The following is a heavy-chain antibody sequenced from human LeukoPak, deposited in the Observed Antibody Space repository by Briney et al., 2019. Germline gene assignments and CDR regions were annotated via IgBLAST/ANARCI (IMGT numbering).Heavy chain of an antibody. CDR3: ARAKSKDGNNYRGVFDY. CDR2: ISAYNGNT. Sequence: ASVKVSCKASGYTFTSYGISWVRQAPGQGLEWMGWISAYNGNTNYAQKLRGRVTMTTDTSTSTAYMELRSLRSDDTAVYYCARAKSKDGNNYRGVFDYWGQGTLVTVSS. CDR1: GYTFTSYG. J-gene: IGHJ4*02. D-gene: IGHD5-24*01. V-gene: IGHV1-18*01.